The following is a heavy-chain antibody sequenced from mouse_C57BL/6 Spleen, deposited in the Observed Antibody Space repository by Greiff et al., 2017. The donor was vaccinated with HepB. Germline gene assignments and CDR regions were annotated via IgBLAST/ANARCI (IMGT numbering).Heavy chain of an antibody. D-gene: IGHD2-5*01. CDR3: ARCNSNYVKAFDY. J-gene: IGHJ2*01. V-gene: IGHV1-82*01. CDR1: GYAFSSSW. CDR2: IYPGDGDT. Sequence: VQLQQSGPELVKPGASVKLSCKASGYAFSSSWMNWVKQRPGQGLEWIGRIYPGDGDTNYNGKFKGKATLTADKSSTTAYMQLSSLTSEDSAVYFFARCNSNYVKAFDYWGQGTTLTVSS.